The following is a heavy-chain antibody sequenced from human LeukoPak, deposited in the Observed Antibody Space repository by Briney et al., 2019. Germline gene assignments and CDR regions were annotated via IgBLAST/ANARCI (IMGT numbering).Heavy chain of an antibody. Sequence: PGGSLRLSCAASGFTFDDYGMSWVRQAPGKGLEWVSGINWNGGSTGYADSVKGRFTISRDNAKNSLYLQMNSLRAEDTALYYCARDYDSSGYYYVGAFDIWGQGTMVTVSS. CDR2: INWNGGST. CDR1: GFTFDDYG. CDR3: ARDYDSSGYYYVGAFDI. V-gene: IGHV3-20*04. D-gene: IGHD3-22*01. J-gene: IGHJ3*02.